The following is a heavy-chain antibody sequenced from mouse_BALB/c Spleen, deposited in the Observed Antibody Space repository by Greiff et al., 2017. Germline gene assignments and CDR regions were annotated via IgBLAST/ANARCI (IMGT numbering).Heavy chain of an antibody. CDR2: INPGSGGT. V-gene: IGHV1-54*01. CDR1: GYAFTNYL. D-gene: IGHD1-1*01. Sequence: QVQLQQSGAELVRPGTSVKVSCKASGYAFTNYLIEWVKQRPGQGLEWIGVINPGSGGTNYNEKFKGKATLTADKSSSTAHMELLSLTSEDSAVYYCGKSRGRYAMDYWGQGTSVTVSS. CDR3: GKSRGRYAMDY. J-gene: IGHJ4*01.